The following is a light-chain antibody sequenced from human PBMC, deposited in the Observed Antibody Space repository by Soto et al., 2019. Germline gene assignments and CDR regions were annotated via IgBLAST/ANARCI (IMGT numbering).Light chain of an antibody. CDR3: QQRSDLIT. CDR2: GAS. CDR1: QSVSSSY. J-gene: IGKJ5*01. Sequence: ETVLTKKPGTLPLSPEERATLSCRASQSVSSSYLAWYQQKPGQAPRLLIYGASSRATGIPARFSGRGSGADFTLTIIGLEPEDFAVYYCQQRSDLITFGQGTRLEIK. V-gene: IGKV3D-20*02.